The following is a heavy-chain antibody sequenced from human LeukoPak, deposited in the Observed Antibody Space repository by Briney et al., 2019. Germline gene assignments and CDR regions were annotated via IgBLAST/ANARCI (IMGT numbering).Heavy chain of an antibody. CDR1: GFTFSSYA. CDR3: ARVLSGSGSYKELDY. V-gene: IGHV3-23*01. J-gene: IGHJ4*02. Sequence: GGSLRLSCAASGFTFSSYAMSWVRQAPGKGLEWVSAISGSGGSTYYADSVKGRFTTSRDNSKNTLYLQMNSLRAEDTAVYYCARVLSGSGSYKELDYWGQGTLVTVSS. D-gene: IGHD1-26*01. CDR2: ISGSGGST.